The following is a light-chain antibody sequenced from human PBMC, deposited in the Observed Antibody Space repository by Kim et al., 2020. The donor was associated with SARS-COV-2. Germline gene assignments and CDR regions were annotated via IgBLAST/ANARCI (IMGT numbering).Light chain of an antibody. V-gene: IGLV2-8*01. Sequence: LTQPPSASGSPGQSVTISCTGTSSDVGGYNYVSWYRQHPGKAPKLIIYEFSKRPSGVPDRFSGSKSGNTASLTVSGLQAEDEADYYCSSYAGYNILFGGGTQLTVL. CDR2: EFS. CDR3: SSYAGYNIL. CDR1: SSDVGGYNY. J-gene: IGLJ2*01.